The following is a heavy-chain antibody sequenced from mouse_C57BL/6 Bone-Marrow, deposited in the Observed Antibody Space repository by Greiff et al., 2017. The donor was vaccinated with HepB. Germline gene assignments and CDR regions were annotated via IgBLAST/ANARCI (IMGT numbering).Heavy chain of an antibody. V-gene: IGHV15-2*01. J-gene: IGHJ1*03. CDR1: DSEVFPIAY. D-gene: IGHD1-1*01. CDR2: ILPSIGRT. Sequence: QVQLQQSGSELRSPGSSVKLSCKDFDSEVFPIAYMSWVRQKPGHGFEWIGGILPSIGRTIYGEKFEDKATLDADTLSNTAYLELNSLTSEDSAIYYCARPYYYGSSRDWYFDVWGTGTTVTVSS. CDR3: ARPYYYGSSRDWYFDV.